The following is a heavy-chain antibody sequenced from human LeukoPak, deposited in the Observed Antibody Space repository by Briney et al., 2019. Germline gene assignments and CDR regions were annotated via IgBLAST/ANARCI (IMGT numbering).Heavy chain of an antibody. CDR3: ARPGLTGYSSGWYKMRAFDI. V-gene: IGHV4-34*01. CDR1: GGSFSGYY. D-gene: IGHD6-19*01. CDR2: INHSGST. Sequence: SETLSLTCAVYGGSFSGYYWSWIRQPPGKGLEWIGQINHSGSTNYNPSLKSRVTISVDTSKNQFSLKLSSVTAADTAVYYCARPGLTGYSSGWYKMRAFDIWGQGTMATVSS. J-gene: IGHJ3*02.